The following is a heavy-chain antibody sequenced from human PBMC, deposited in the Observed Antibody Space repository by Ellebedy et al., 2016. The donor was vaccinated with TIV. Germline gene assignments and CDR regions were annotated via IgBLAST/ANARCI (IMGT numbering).Heavy chain of an antibody. CDR2: ISPSGDSI. J-gene: IGHJ4*02. D-gene: IGHD2-15*01. Sequence: GESLKISCAASGFTFSSCAMTWVRQAPGKGLEWVSAISPSGDSIYYADSVKGRFTVSRDNSKSTLYLEMSSLRIEDTAMYYCVECRLGSCQYSSFESWGQGVLVTVSS. V-gene: IGHV3-23*01. CDR3: VECRLGSCQYSSFES. CDR1: GFTFSSCA.